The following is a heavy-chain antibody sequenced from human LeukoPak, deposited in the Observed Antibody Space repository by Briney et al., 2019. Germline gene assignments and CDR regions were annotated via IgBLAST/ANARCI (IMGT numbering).Heavy chain of an antibody. D-gene: IGHD3-22*01. CDR1: GGTFSSYA. J-gene: IGHJ5*02. V-gene: IGHV1-69*05. CDR2: IIPIFGTA. Sequence: SVKVSCKASGGTFSSYAISWVRQAPGHGLEWMGRIIPIFGTANYAQKFQGRVTITTDESTSTAYMELSSLRSEDTAVYYCARDEMYYYDSSYWFDPWGQGTLVTVSS. CDR3: ARDEMYYYDSSYWFDP.